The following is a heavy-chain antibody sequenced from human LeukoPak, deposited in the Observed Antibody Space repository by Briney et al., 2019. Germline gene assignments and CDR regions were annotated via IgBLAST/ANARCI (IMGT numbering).Heavy chain of an antibody. V-gene: IGHV3-30-3*01. D-gene: IGHD5-12*01. CDR1: GFTFSSYA. CDR3: ARDIYSGLLAGYFDY. Sequence: GGSLRLSCAASGFTFSSYAMHWVRQAPGKGLEWVAVIAYDGSNEYYADSVKGRFTISRDNSKNTLYLQMNSLRAEDTAMYYCARDIYSGLLAGYFDYWGQGTLVTVSS. CDR2: IAYDGSNE. J-gene: IGHJ4*02.